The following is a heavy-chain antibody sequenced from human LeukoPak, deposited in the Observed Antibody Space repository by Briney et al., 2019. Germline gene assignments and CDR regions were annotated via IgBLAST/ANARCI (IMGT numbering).Heavy chain of an antibody. CDR2: INAGNGNT. Sequence: ASVKVSCKASGYTFTSYAMHWVRQAPGQRLEWMGWINAGNGNTKYSQKFQGRVTITRDTSASTAYMELSSLRSEDTAVYYCARAGTNYDFWSGHTPYTNPWGQGTLVTVSS. CDR1: GYTFTSYA. J-gene: IGHJ5*02. CDR3: ARAGTNYDFWSGHTPYTNP. D-gene: IGHD3-3*01. V-gene: IGHV1-3*01.